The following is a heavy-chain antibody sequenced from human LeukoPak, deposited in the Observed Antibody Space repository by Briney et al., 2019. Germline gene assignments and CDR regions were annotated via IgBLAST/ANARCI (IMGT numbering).Heavy chain of an antibody. CDR1: GFTFSSYG. CDR2: IRYDGSNK. D-gene: IGHD3-22*01. V-gene: IGHV3-30*02. J-gene: IGHJ3*02. Sequence: PGGSLILSCAAPGFTFSSYGMPWVRQAPGKGLEWVAFIRYDGSNKYYAASVKGRFTNSRENSKNTLYLQLSSLRAEDTAVYYCAKDLRTRYDSSGYYRNGAFDIWGQGTIVTVSS. CDR3: AKDLRTRYDSSGYYRNGAFDI.